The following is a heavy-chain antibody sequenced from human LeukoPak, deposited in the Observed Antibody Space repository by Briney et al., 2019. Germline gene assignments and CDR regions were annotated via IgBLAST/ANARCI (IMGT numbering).Heavy chain of an antibody. J-gene: IGHJ5*02. CDR2: ISGSGGST. Sequence: PGGSLRLSCAASGFTFSNYAMSWVRQAPVKGLEWVSAISGSGGSTYYADSVKGRFTISRDNSKNTLYLQMNSLRAEDTAVYYCAKDLKGYSGSRNWFDPWGQGTLVTVSS. V-gene: IGHV3-23*01. D-gene: IGHD1-26*01. CDR1: GFTFSNYA. CDR3: AKDLKGYSGSRNWFDP.